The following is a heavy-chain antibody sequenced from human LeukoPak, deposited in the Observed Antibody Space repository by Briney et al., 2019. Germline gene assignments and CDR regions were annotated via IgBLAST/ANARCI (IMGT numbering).Heavy chain of an antibody. J-gene: IGHJ4*02. D-gene: IGHD3-3*01. CDR3: ARLYDFWSGYFLYYFDY. Sequence: ASVKVSCKASGYTFTGYYMHWVRQAPGQGLEWMGWINPNSGGTNYAQKFQGRVTMTRDTSISTAYMELSRLRSDDTAVYYCARLYDFWSGYFLYYFDYWGQGTLVTVSS. V-gene: IGHV1-2*02. CDR2: INPNSGGT. CDR1: GYTFTGYY.